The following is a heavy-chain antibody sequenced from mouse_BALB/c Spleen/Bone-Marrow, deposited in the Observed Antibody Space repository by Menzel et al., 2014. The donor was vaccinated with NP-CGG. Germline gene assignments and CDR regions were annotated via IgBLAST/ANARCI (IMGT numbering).Heavy chain of an antibody. Sequence: QVHVKQSGAELARPGASVKLSCKASGYTFTSYWMQWVKQRPGQGLEWIGAIYPGDGDTRYTQKFKGKATLTADKSSSTAYMQLSSLASEDSAVYYCARRVYGIRENYYAMDYWGQGTSVTVSS. J-gene: IGHJ4*01. D-gene: IGHD1-2*01. CDR2: IYPGDGDT. CDR3: ARRVYGIRENYYAMDY. CDR1: GYTFTSYW. V-gene: IGHV1-87*01.